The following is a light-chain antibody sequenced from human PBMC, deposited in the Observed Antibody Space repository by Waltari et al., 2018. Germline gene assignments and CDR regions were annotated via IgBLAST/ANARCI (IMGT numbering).Light chain of an antibody. CDR2: SAN. Sequence: QTVVTQEPSLTVSPGGTVTLTCASRTRAVTSASFPTLFQPRPGPPPRSLIYSANNKHSWTPARFSGSLIGGKAALTLSGVQPEDEADYYCLLFYGGAYVFGTGTKLTVL. J-gene: IGLJ1*01. CDR1: TRAVTSASF. V-gene: IGLV7-43*01. CDR3: LLFYGGAYV.